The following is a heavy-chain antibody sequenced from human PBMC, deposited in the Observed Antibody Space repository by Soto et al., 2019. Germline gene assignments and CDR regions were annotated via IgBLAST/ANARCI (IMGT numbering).Heavy chain of an antibody. D-gene: IGHD4-17*01. CDR1: GGSISSYY. V-gene: IGHV4-59*01. J-gene: IGHJ5*02. CDR3: ARDRAYGDYDNWFDP. Sequence: SETLSLTCTVSGGSISSYYWSWIRQPPGKGLEWIGYIYYSGSTNYNPSLKSRVTISVDTSKNQFSLKLSSVTAADTAEYYCARDRAYGDYDNWFDPWGQGTLVTVSS. CDR2: IYYSGST.